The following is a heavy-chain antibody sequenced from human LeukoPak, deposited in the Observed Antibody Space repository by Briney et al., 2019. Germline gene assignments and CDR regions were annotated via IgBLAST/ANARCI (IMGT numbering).Heavy chain of an antibody. Sequence: SETLSLTCIVSGGSISDYYWSWIRQPPGKGLEWIGYIYHSGSTNYNPSLKSRLTISVDTSKNQFSLSLNSVTAADTAVYYCARHRCSGGSCYSFEYNWFDPWGQGTLVTVSS. V-gene: IGHV4-59*08. J-gene: IGHJ5*02. CDR3: ARHRCSGGSCYSFEYNWFDP. CDR2: IYHSGST. D-gene: IGHD2-15*01. CDR1: GGSISDYY.